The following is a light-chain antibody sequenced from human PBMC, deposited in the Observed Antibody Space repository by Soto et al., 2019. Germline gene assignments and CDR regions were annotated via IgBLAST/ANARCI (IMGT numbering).Light chain of an antibody. Sequence: DIVMTQSPLSLPVTPGEPATLSCRASQSVSSNYLAWYQQKPGQAPRLLVYGASNRATGIPDRFSGSGSGTDFTLTISRLEPDDFAVYYCQQHGTSPITFGQGTRLEIK. V-gene: IGKV3-20*01. J-gene: IGKJ5*01. CDR2: GAS. CDR1: QSVSSNY. CDR3: QQHGTSPIT.